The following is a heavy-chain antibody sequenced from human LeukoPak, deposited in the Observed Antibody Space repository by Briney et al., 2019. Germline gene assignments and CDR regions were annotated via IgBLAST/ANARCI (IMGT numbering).Heavy chain of an antibody. V-gene: IGHV1-2*02. J-gene: IGHJ5*02. CDR3: ARAELVVIAIGWFDP. Sequence: ASVKVSCKASGYTFTGYYMHWVRQAPGQGLEWMGWINPNSGGTNYAQKFQGRVTMTRDTSISTAYMELSRLRSDDTAVYYCARAELVVIAIGWFDPWGQGTLVTVSS. D-gene: IGHD2-21*01. CDR1: GYTFTGYY. CDR2: INPNSGGT.